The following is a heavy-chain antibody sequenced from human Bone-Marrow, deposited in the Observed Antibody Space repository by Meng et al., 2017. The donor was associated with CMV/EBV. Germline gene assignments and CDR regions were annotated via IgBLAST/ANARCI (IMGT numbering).Heavy chain of an antibody. D-gene: IGHD3-10*01. Sequence: YGGSFSGSYWSWIRQPPGKGLEWIGEINHSGSTNYNPSLKSRVTISVDTSKNQFSLKLSSVTAADTAVYYCARLRVRGVILRAYYFDYWGQGTLVTVSS. CDR2: INHSGST. J-gene: IGHJ4*02. V-gene: IGHV4-34*01. CDR1: GGSFSGSY. CDR3: ARLRVRGVILRAYYFDY.